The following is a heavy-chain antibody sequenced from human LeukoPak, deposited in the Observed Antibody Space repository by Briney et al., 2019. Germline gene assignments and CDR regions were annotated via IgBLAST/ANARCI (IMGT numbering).Heavy chain of an antibody. CDR1: GSTFRNAW. CDR3: TTRTWADGFDI. V-gene: IGHV3-15*01. Sequence: GGSLRLSCAASGSTFRNAWMSWVRQAPGKGLEWIGRIKSKTDGGTADYAAPVKGRITISRDDSKNTLYLQINSLKTDDTALYYCTTRTWADGFDIWGQGTMLTVSS. D-gene: IGHD2-2*01. J-gene: IGHJ3*02. CDR2: IKSKTDGGTA.